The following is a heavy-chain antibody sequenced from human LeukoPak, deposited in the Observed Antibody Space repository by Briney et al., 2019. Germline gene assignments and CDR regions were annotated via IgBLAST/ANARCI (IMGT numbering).Heavy chain of an antibody. J-gene: IGHJ4*02. D-gene: IGHD2-2*01. CDR1: GFTFSDYA. CDR3: VPRHCSSITCYAGFDY. Sequence: GGSLRLSCAASGFTFSDYAMSWVRQAPGKGLEWISEISGSGGNTYYADSVKGRFTVSRDNSKNTVYLQMDSLRVDDTAIYYCVPRHCSSITCYAGFDYWGQGTLVTVSS. CDR2: ISGSGGNT. V-gene: IGHV3-23*01.